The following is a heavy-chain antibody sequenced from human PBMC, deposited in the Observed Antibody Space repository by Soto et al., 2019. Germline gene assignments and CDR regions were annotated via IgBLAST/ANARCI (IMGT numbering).Heavy chain of an antibody. D-gene: IGHD2-21*02. CDR2: IRDKANSYAT. J-gene: IGHJ4*02. CDR1: GFTFSDHY. CDR3: TRLYCGGDCDFDS. V-gene: IGHV3-73*01. Sequence: GGSLRLSCAASGFTFSDHYMDWVRQASGKGLEWVGRIRDKANSYATAYTASVKGRFTISRDDSKNTAYLQMNSLKTEDTAVYYCTRLYCGGDCDFDSWGQGTLVTVSS.